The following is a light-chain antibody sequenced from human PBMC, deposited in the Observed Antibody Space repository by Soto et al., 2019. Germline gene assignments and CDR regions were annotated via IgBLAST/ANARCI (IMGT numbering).Light chain of an antibody. CDR3: QQYNSYWT. V-gene: IGKV1-5*03. J-gene: IGKJ1*01. CDR1: QSISSW. CDR2: KAS. Sequence: DIQMTQSPSTLSASVGDRVTITCRANQSISSWLAWYQQKPGKAPNLLIYKASSLEGGVPSRFSGSGSGTEFTLTISSLQPDDFATYYCQQYNSYWTFGQGTKVEIK.